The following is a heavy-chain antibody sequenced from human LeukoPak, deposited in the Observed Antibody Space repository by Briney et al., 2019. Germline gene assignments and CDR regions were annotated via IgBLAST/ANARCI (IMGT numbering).Heavy chain of an antibody. Sequence: PSETLSLTCTVSGGSISSYYWSWLRQPPGKGLEWIGYIYYSGSTNYNPSLKSRVTISVDTSKNQFSLKLSSVTAADTAVYYCARYCSGGICYSATTHAFDIWGQGTMVTVSS. CDR3: ARYCSGGICYSATTHAFDI. D-gene: IGHD2-15*01. CDR2: IYYSGST. CDR1: GGSISSYY. J-gene: IGHJ3*02. V-gene: IGHV4-59*01.